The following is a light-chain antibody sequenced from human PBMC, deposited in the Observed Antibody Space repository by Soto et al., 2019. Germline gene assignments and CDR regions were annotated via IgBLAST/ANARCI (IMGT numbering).Light chain of an antibody. V-gene: IGLV2-14*01. CDR1: SSDVGGYNC. CDR3: SSYTSSSTLVV. J-gene: IGLJ2*01. Sequence: QSALTQPASVSGSPGQSITISCTGTSSDVGGYNCVSWYQQHPGKAPKFMIYEVSNRPSGVSNRFSGSKSGNTASLTISGLQAEDEADYYCSSYTSSSTLVVFGGGTKLTVL. CDR2: EVS.